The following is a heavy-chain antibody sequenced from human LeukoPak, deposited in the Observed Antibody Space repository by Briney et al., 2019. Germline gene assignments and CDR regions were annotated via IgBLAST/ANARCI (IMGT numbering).Heavy chain of an antibody. CDR2: FIHSGSI. CDR1: GGSFSGYY. D-gene: IGHD6-19*01. V-gene: IGHV4-34*12. Sequence: TSETLSLTCGVSGGSFSGYYWSWIRQSPGKGLEWIGEFIHSGSINYNPSLKSRVTTSLDTSTNHFSLKLSSVTAADTAVYYCARVEQLQEVVDAFDIWGQGTMVTVSS. J-gene: IGHJ3*02. CDR3: ARVEQLQEVVDAFDI.